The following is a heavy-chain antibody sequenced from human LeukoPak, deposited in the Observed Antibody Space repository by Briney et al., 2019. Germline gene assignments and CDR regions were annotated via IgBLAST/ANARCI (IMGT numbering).Heavy chain of an antibody. Sequence: PGGSLRLSCAASGFTFSSYGMHWVRQAPGKGLEWVAFIRYDGSNKYYADSVKGRFTISRDNSKNTLYLQMNSLRVEDTAVYYCATLPYYYDSSGSYHFDYWGQGTLVTVSS. D-gene: IGHD3-22*01. CDR1: GFTFSSYG. CDR2: IRYDGSNK. V-gene: IGHV3-30*02. J-gene: IGHJ4*02. CDR3: ATLPYYYDSSGSYHFDY.